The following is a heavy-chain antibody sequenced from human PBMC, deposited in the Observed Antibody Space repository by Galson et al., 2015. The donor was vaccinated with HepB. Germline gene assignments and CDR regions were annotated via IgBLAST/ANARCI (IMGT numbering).Heavy chain of an antibody. Sequence: SLRLSCAASGFTFSSYSMNWVRQAPGKGLEWVSYISSSSSTVYYADSVKGRFTISRDNAKNSLYLQMNSLRDEDTAVYYCARGVTMVRGAYVSYYFDYWGQGTLVTVSS. J-gene: IGHJ4*02. CDR2: ISSSSSTV. D-gene: IGHD3-10*01. CDR1: GFTFSSYS. CDR3: ARGVTMVRGAYVSYYFDY. V-gene: IGHV3-48*02.